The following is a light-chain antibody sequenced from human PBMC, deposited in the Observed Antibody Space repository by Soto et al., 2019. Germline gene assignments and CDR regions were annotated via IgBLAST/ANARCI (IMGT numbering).Light chain of an antibody. Sequence: DIVLTQSPASLSLSPGLGATQSCRASQSVSNYLAWYQQKPGQALRLVIYGSFNRATGIPARFSGSGSGTGFTLTISSLEPQDFAVYNCQQRNNRPPVTFGQGTRLEIK. J-gene: IGKJ5*01. V-gene: IGKV3-11*01. CDR2: GSF. CDR1: QSVSNY. CDR3: QQRNNRPPVT.